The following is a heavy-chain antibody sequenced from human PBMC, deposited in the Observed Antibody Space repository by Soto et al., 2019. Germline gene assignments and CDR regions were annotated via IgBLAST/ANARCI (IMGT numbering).Heavy chain of an antibody. D-gene: IGHD6-19*01. Sequence: GASVKVSCKVSGYTLTELSMHWVRQAPGKGLEWMGGFDPEDGETIYAQKFQGRVTMTEDTSTDTAYMELSSLRSEDTAVYYCATDSSGWYYLDYWGQGTLVTVSS. V-gene: IGHV1-24*01. CDR2: FDPEDGET. CDR1: GYTLTELS. J-gene: IGHJ4*02. CDR3: ATDSSGWYYLDY.